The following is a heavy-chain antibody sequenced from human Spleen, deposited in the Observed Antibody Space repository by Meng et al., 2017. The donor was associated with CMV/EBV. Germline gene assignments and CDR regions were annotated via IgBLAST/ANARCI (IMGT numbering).Heavy chain of an antibody. Sequence: FNFRSYAMSWVRQAPGKGLDWVSAISGSGGSTYYADSVKGRFTISSDNSKNTLYLQMNSLRAEDTAVYYCAKDGGDFWSGYSNNWFDPWGQGTLVTVSS. CDR3: AKDGGDFWSGYSNNWFDP. J-gene: IGHJ5*02. V-gene: IGHV3-23*01. D-gene: IGHD3-3*01. CDR2: ISGSGGST. CDR1: FNFRSYA.